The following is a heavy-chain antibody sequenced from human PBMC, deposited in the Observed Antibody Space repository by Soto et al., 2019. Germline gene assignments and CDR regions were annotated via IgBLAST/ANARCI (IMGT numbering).Heavy chain of an antibody. CDR2: MSTSGGT. Sequence: QLLESGGGLVQPGGSLRVSCAASGFTFSTHDMSWVRQAPGKGLEWVSTMSTSGGTYYADSGKGRFTISRDNSKKTLYLQMNSLRAEDTAVYYCAKGLDTGWYFFDTWGQGTLVTVSS. CDR3: AKGLDTGWYFFDT. D-gene: IGHD6-19*01. V-gene: IGHV3-23*01. CDR1: GFTFSTHD. J-gene: IGHJ4*02.